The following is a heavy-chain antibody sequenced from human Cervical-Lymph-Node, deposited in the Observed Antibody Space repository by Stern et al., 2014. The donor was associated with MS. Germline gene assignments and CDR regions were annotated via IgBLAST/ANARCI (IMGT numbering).Heavy chain of an antibody. CDR1: GGPFLSSYA. V-gene: IGHV1-69*09. CDR2: LIPILGLP. J-gene: IGHJ5*02. D-gene: IGHD2-15*01. CDR3: ARGIVSNRAAATQHNLFDP. Sequence: QVQLGQSGAEVTTPGSSVTVSCKASGGPFLSSYAIPWMRPAPGQGLVWMGRLIPILGLPHSAPKFPGRLTLTADPPTSTGYMYLTSLRSEDTAVYYCARGIVSNRAAATQHNLFDPWGQGTLVTVSS.